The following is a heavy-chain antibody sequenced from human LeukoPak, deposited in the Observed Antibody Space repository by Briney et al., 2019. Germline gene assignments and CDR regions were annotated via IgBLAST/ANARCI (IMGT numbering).Heavy chain of an antibody. CDR2: ISWNSGSI. J-gene: IGHJ4*02. CDR3: AKDLSSSWYSGFDY. Sequence: PGRSLRLSCAASGFAFDDYAMHWVRQAPGKGLAWVSGISWNSGSIGYADSVKGRFPLSRDNAKNSLYLQMNSLRAEDTALYYCAKDLSSSWYSGFDYWGQGTLVTVSS. V-gene: IGHV3-9*01. D-gene: IGHD6-13*01. CDR1: GFAFDDYA.